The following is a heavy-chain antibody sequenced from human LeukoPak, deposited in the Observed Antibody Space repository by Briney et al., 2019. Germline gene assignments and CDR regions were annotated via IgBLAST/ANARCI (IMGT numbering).Heavy chain of an antibody. J-gene: IGHJ4*02. CDR3: ARVHPYDSSGYPFDY. D-gene: IGHD3-22*01. CDR2: ISSSGNFI. CDR1: GFTFSTYE. Sequence: GGSLRLSCAASGFTFSTYEMNWVRQAPGKGLEWVSYISSSGNFIYYADSVKGRFTISRDNAKNSLYLQMNSLRAEDTAVYYCARVHPYDSSGYPFDYWGQGTLVTVSS. V-gene: IGHV3-48*03.